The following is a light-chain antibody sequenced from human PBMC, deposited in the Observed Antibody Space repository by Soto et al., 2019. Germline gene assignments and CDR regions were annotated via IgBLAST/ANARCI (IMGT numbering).Light chain of an antibody. J-gene: IGKJ1*01. V-gene: IGKV3-20*01. CDR3: QQYGSSPWT. CDR2: AAS. Sequence: EIVMTQSPATLSVSPGEGATLSCRASQSVNTKLAWYQVKPGQAPRLLIYAASRRATGIPDRFSGSGSGTDFTLTISRLEPEDFAVYYCQQYGSSPWTFGQGTKVDIK. CDR1: QSVNTK.